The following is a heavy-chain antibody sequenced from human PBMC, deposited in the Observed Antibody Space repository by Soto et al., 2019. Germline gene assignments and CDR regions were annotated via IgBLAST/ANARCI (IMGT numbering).Heavy chain of an antibody. CDR1: GGTFSSYA. V-gene: IGHV1-69*13. CDR2: IIPIFGTA. D-gene: IGHD3-10*01. CDR3: AISITMVRGVKAADDY. Sequence: SVKVSCKASGGTFSSYAISWVRQAPGQGLEWMGGIIPIFGTANYAQKFQGRVTITADESTSTAYMELSSLRSEDTAVYYCAISITMVRGVKAADDYWGQGTLVTVSS. J-gene: IGHJ4*02.